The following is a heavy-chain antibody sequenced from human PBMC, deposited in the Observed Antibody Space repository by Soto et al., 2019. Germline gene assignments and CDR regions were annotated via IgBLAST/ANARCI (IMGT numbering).Heavy chain of an antibody. CDR1: GFTFSNAW. CDR2: IKSKTDGGTT. CDR3: TTDMGAEGLGDY. Sequence: EVQLVESGGGLVKPGGSLRLSRAASGFTFSNAWMNWVRQAPGKGLEWVGRIKSKTDGGTTDYAAPVKGRFTISRDDSKNTLYLQMNSLKTEDTAVYYCTTDMGAEGLGDYWGQGTLVTVSS. V-gene: IGHV3-15*07. J-gene: IGHJ4*02. D-gene: IGHD3-16*01.